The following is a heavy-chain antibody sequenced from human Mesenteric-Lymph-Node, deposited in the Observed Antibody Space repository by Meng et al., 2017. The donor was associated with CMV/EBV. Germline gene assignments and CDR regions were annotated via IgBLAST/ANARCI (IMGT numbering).Heavy chain of an antibody. CDR2: ISAYNGNT. CDR3: ARDLRYFGQNWFDP. V-gene: IGHV1-18*01. J-gene: IGHJ5*02. Sequence: SGGTFSSFAISWLRQAPGQGLEWMGWISAYNGNTNYAQKLQGRVTMTTDTSTSTAYMELRSLRSDDTAVYYCARDLRYFGQNWFDPWGQGTLVTVSS. CDR1: GGTFSSFA. D-gene: IGHD3-9*01.